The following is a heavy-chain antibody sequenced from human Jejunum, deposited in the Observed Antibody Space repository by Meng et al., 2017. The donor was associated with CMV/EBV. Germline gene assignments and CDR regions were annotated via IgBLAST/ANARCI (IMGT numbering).Heavy chain of an antibody. CDR1: SYA. CDR3: AKHDHYDSSGYSVLGAFDV. CDR2: ISGGDISR. D-gene: IGHD3-22*01. V-gene: IGHV3-23*01. Sequence: SYAVSWVRQAPGQGLEWVSGISGGDISRYYADSVKGRFTISRDNSKNTVYLQMMSLRAEDTAVYYCAKHDHYDSSGYSVLGAFDVWGHGTMVTVSS. J-gene: IGHJ3*01.